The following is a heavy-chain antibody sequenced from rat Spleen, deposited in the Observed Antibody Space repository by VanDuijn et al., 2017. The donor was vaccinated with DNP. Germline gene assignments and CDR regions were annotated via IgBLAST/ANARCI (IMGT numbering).Heavy chain of an antibody. Sequence: EVQLVESGGGLVQPGNSLKLSCAASGFTFSNYGMAWVRQTPTKGLEWVASISTGGGNTYYRDSVKGRFTISRDNAKSTLYLQMDSLRSEETASYYCARQRMYTTGWFAYWCQGTLVTVSS. CDR3: ARQRMYTTGWFAY. CDR2: ISTGGGNT. J-gene: IGHJ3*01. V-gene: IGHV5S23*01. D-gene: IGHD1-6*01. CDR1: GFTFSNYG.